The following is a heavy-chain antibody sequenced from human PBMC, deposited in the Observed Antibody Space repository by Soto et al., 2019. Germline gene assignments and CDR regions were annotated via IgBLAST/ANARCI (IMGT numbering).Heavy chain of an antibody. Sequence: QVQLVQSGAEVKKPGASVKVSCKASGYTFTSYGISWVRQAPGQGLEWMGWISAYNGNTNYAQKLQGRVTMTTDTPTRTADMELRSLRSDDTAVYYCARDDGLSYYDILPGYYTAEYFQHWGQGTLVTVSS. CDR1: GYTFTSYG. D-gene: IGHD3-9*01. J-gene: IGHJ1*01. CDR2: ISAYNGNT. V-gene: IGHV1-18*01. CDR3: ARDDGLSYYDILPGYYTAEYFQH.